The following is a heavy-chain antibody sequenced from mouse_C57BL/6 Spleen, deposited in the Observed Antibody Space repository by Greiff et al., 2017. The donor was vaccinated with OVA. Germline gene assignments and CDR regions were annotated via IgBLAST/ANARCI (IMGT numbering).Heavy chain of an antibody. V-gene: IGHV1-15*01. CDR1: GYTFTDYE. J-gene: IGHJ2*01. CDR3: TELATVVATDFDY. CDR2: IDPETGGN. Sequence: VQLQQSGAELVRPGASVTLSCKASGYTFTDYEMHWVKQTPVHGLEWIGAIDPETGGNAYNQKFKGKAILTADKSSSTAYMELRSLTSEDSAVYYCTELATVVATDFDYWGQGTTLTVSS. D-gene: IGHD1-1*01.